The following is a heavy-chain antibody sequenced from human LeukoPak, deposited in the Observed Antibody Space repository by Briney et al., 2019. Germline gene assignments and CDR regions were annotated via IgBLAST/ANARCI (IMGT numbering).Heavy chain of an antibody. V-gene: IGHV3-15*01. CDR1: GFSFINAW. J-gene: IGHJ4*01. Sequence: AGGSQRLSCAASGFSFINAWMNWVGQAPGKGLEWVGRIKGKTDGGTTDYAAPVKDRFTISRDDSKDTLYLQMNSLKTEDTAVYYCITDIGYSGWGHGTLVSVSS. CDR2: IKGKTDGGTT. D-gene: IGHD5-12*01. CDR3: ITDIGYSG.